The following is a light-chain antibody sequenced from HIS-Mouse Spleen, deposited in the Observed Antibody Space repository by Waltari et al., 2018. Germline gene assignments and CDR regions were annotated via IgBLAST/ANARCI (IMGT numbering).Light chain of an antibody. CDR1: ALPKQS. J-gene: IGLJ3*02. Sequence: SYELTQPPSVSVSPGQTARITCPGDALPKQSAYLYQQKPGPAPVLVIYKDSERPSGIPERFSGSSSGTTVTLTISGVQAEDEADYYCQSADSSGTYWVFGGGTKLTVL. V-gene: IGLV3-25*03. CDR2: KDS. CDR3: QSADSSGTYWV.